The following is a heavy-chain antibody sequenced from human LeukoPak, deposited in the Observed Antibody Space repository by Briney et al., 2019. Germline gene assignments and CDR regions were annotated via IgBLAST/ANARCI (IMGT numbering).Heavy chain of an antibody. CDR2: IYYSGST. J-gene: IGHJ4*02. V-gene: IGHV4-59*01. Sequence: SETLSLTCTVSGGSISSYYWSWIRRPPGKGLEWIGYIYYSGSTNYNPSLKSRVTISVDTSKNQFSLKLSSVTAAGTAVYYCASVMVRGVGYWGQGTLVTVSS. D-gene: IGHD3-10*01. CDR1: GGSISSYY. CDR3: ASVMVRGVGY.